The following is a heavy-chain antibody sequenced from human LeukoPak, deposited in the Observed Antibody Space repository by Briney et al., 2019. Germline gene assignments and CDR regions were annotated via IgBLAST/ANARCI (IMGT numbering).Heavy chain of an antibody. J-gene: IGHJ4*02. CDR3: AKDRDSSGYYYVEGIDY. CDR2: INSDGSST. V-gene: IGHV3-74*01. CDR1: GFTFSSYW. D-gene: IGHD3-22*01. Sequence: GGSLRLSCAASGFTFSSYWMHWVRQAPGKGLVWVSRINSDGSSTSYADSVKGRFTISRDNAKNTLYLQMNSLRAEDTAVYYCAKDRDSSGYYYVEGIDYWGQGTLVTVSS.